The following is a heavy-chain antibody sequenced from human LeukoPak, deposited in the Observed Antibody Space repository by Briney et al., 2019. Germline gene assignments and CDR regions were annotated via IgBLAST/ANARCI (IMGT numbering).Heavy chain of an antibody. CDR1: GYTFISYG. V-gene: IGHV1-18*01. J-gene: IGHJ4*02. D-gene: IGHD1-1*01. CDR3: ARARYPMREIEFDY. Sequence: ASVKVSCKASGYTFISYGISWVRQAPGQGLEWMGWISAYNGNTNYAQKLQGRVTMTTDTSTSTAYMELRSLRSDDTAVYYCARARYPMREIEFDYWDQGTLVTVSS. CDR2: ISAYNGNT.